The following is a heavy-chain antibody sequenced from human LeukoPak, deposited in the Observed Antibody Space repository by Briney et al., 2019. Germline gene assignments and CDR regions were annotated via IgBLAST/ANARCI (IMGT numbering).Heavy chain of an antibody. CDR1: GFTFSTYA. J-gene: IGHJ4*02. CDR2: ISGSGGTT. V-gene: IGHV3-23*01. Sequence: GGSQRLSCAASGFTFSTYAMNWVRQAPGKGLEWVSSISGSGGTTYYADSVQGRFTISRDNSKNTLYLQMNSLRAEDTASYYCAKHRASGMWSDFDYWGQGTLVTVSS. D-gene: IGHD3-10*01. CDR3: AKHRASGMWSDFDY.